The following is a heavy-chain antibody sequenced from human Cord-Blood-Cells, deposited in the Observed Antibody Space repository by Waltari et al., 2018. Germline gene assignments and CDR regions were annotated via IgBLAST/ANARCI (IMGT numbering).Heavy chain of an antibody. V-gene: IGHV3-13*01. CDR2: IGTAGDT. Sequence: EVQLVEPGGGLVQPGGSLRLSCAASGFTFSSSAMHWFRQATGKGLEWVSAIGTAGDTYYPGSVKGRFTISRENAKNSLYLQMNSLRAGDTAVYYCARDLTGYWYFDLWGRGTLVTVSS. D-gene: IGHD7-27*01. CDR3: ARDLTGYWYFDL. CDR1: GFTFSSSA. J-gene: IGHJ2*01.